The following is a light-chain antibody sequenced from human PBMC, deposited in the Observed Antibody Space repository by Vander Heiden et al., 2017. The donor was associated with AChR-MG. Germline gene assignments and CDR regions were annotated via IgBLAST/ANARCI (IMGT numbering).Light chain of an antibody. CDR2: EVS. J-gene: IGLJ2*01. Sequence: QSALTQPPSTSGSPGQSVTISCTGTSSDVGGYNYVSWYQQHPGKAPKRRIYEVSKRPSGVPDRCSGSKSGNTASLTVSGLQAEDEADYYCSSYAGSNNFVVFGGGTKLTVL. CDR3: SSYAGSNNFVV. V-gene: IGLV2-8*01. CDR1: SSDVGGYNY.